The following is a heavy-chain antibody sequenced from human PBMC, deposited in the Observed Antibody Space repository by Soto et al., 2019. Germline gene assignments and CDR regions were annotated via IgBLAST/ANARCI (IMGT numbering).Heavy chain of an antibody. CDR1: GFTFSNYW. J-gene: IGHJ5*02. Sequence: EVQLVESGGGLVQPGGSLRLSCAASGFTFSNYWMHWVRQAPGKGLVWVSRINNDGSSTSHADSVEGRFAISRDNAKNTLHMQMNSLSAAGTAVYYCARSTVTRTLPAWGLGTLVTVSS. D-gene: IGHD4-17*01. CDR3: ARSTVTRTLPA. CDR2: INNDGSST. V-gene: IGHV3-74*01.